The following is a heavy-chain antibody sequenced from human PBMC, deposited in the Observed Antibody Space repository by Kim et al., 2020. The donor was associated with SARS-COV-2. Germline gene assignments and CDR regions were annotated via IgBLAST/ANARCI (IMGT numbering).Heavy chain of an antibody. Sequence: ADSVRCRFTISRDNSKNTLFLQMDSLRVDATAVYYCAKDLLYVPGRGYFDSWGQGVVVTVSS. V-gene: IGHV3-23*01. CDR3: AKDLLYVPGRGYFDS. J-gene: IGHJ4*02. D-gene: IGHD3-10*01.